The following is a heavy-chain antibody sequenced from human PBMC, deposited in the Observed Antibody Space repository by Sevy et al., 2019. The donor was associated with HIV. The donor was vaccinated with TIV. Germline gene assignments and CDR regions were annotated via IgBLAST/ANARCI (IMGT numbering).Heavy chain of an antibody. D-gene: IGHD5-12*01. CDR2: INHSGST. V-gene: IGHV4-34*01. CDR3: ARSIVATISYYYYYYYMDV. J-gene: IGHJ6*03. Sequence: SETLSLTCAVYGGSFSGYYWSWIRQPPGKGLEWIGEINHSGSTNYNPSLKSRVTISVDTSKNQFSLKLSSVTAADTAVYYCARSIVATISYYYYYYYMDVWGKGTTVTVSS. CDR1: GGSFSGYY.